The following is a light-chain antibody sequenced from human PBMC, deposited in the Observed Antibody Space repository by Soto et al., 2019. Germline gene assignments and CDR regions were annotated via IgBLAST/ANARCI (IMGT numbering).Light chain of an antibody. CDR3: QQYGSSLWT. J-gene: IGKJ1*01. V-gene: IGKV3-20*01. CDR1: QGIGDT. CDR2: GAS. Sequence: EVVMRQSPATLSVSPGAGATLSCRASQGIGDTLAWYQQKPGQAPRLLIYGASSRATGIPDRFSGSGSGTDFTLTISRLEPEEFAVYYCQQYGSSLWTVGQGTKVDIK.